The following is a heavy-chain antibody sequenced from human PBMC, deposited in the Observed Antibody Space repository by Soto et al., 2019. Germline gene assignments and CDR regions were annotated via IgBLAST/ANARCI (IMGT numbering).Heavy chain of an antibody. J-gene: IGHJ6*03. CDR1: GGSISSDY. CDR2: ISYSGRI. D-gene: IGHD1-26*01. V-gene: IGHV4-59*08. Sequence: QVQLQESGPGLVKPSETLSLTCTVSGGSISSDYWSWIRQPPGKRLEWIALISYSGRINYNPSLESRVTISIDTPKNQFSLKMTSVTGADTAVYYCARHVGGTLYYLDVWGKGATVTVSS. CDR3: ARHVGGTLYYLDV.